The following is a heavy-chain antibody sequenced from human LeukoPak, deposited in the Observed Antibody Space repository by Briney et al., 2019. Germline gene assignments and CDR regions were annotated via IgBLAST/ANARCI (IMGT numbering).Heavy chain of an antibody. CDR3: AKPRFKSDDYSNSFDY. D-gene: IGHD4-11*01. V-gene: IGHV3-23*01. Sequence: GGSLRLSCAASGFTFSSYSMNWVRQAPGKGLEWVSAISGSGGSTYYADSVKGRFTISRDNSKNTLYLQMNSLRAEDTAVYYCAKPRFKSDDYSNSFDYWGQGTLVTVSS. CDR1: GFTFSSYS. J-gene: IGHJ4*02. CDR2: ISGSGGST.